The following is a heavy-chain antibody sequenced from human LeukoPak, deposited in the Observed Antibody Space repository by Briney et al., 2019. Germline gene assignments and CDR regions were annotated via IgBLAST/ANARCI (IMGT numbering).Heavy chain of an antibody. CDR2: ISSSGSTI. V-gene: IGHV3-11*04. CDR1: GFTFSDYH. J-gene: IGHJ6*04. Sequence: GGSLRLSCAASGFTFSDYHMNWVRQAPGKGLEWVSYISSSGSTIYYADSVKGRFTISRDNAKNSLYLQMNSLRAEDTAVYYCAELGITMIGGVWGKGTTVTISS. D-gene: IGHD3-10*02. CDR3: AELGITMIGGV.